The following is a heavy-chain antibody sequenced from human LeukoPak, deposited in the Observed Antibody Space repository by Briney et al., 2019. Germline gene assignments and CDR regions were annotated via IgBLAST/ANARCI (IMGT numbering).Heavy chain of an antibody. J-gene: IGHJ4*02. CDR3: ARDRGGYTYSHDY. CDR1: GGSLSSNNW. D-gene: IGHD5-18*01. V-gene: IGHV4-4*02. Sequence: SETLSLTCAVSGGSLSSNNWWIWVRQSPEKGLEWSGEIYHDGSTNYNPSLKSRVTISMDKSKNQLSLKLNFVTAADTAVYYCARDRGGYTYSHDYWGQGTLVTVSS. CDR2: IYHDGST.